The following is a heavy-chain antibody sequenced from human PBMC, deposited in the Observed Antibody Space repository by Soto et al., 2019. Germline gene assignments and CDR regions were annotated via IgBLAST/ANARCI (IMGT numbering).Heavy chain of an antibody. CDR1: GFTFSNYA. Sequence: EVQLLESGGGSVQPGGSLRLSCGASGFTFSNYAMNWVRQAPGKGLEWLSVISIGDDITYYADSVKGRSTISRDKSANTPYVQMRSLSAEDSDVYYCARTRESDCTRSLDYWGPGTLVTVSS. V-gene: IGHV3-23*01. J-gene: IGHJ4*02. CDR3: ARTRESDCTRSLDY. CDR2: ISIGDDIT. D-gene: IGHD2-21*02.